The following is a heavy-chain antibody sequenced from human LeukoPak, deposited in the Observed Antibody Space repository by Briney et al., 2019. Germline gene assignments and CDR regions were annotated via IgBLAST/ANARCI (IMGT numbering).Heavy chain of an antibody. V-gene: IGHV1-18*03. CDR3: ARDSYWFDP. Sequence: ATVKVSCKASGYTFTGHGISWVRQAPGQGLEWMGWISAYNGNTNYAQKLQGRVTMTTDTSTSTAYMELSSLRSEDMAVYYCARDSYWFDPWGQGTLVTVSS. CDR1: GYTFTGHG. J-gene: IGHJ5*02. CDR2: ISAYNGNT. D-gene: IGHD3-10*01.